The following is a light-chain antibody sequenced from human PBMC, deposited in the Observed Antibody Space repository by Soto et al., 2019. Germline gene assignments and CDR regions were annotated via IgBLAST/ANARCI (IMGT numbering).Light chain of an antibody. CDR1: QSVSSK. J-gene: IGKJ1*01. CDR3: QQYNDWPPTWT. Sequence: EIVMTQSPATLSVSPGERATLSCRDSQSVSSKLAWYQQKPGQAPRVLIYGASTRATGIPARFSGSGSGTEFTLTISSLQSEDFAVYYCQQYNDWPPTWTFGQGTRVEIK. V-gene: IGKV3-15*01. CDR2: GAS.